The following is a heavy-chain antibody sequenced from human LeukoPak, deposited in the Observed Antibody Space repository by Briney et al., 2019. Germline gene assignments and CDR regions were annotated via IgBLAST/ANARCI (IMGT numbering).Heavy chain of an antibody. CDR3: ARLGSSWYFAAFDI. CDR2: ISSSSSYI. V-gene: IGHV3-21*01. CDR1: GFTFSSYS. Sequence: GGSLRLSCAASGFTFSSYSMNWVRQAPGKGLEWVSSISSSSSYIYYADSVKGRFTISRDNAKNSLYLQMNSLRAEDTAVYYCARLGSSWYFAAFDIWGQGTMVTVSS. D-gene: IGHD6-13*01. J-gene: IGHJ3*02.